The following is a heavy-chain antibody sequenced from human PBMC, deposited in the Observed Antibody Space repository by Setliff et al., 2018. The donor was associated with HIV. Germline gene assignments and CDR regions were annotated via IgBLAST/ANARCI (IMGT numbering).Heavy chain of an antibody. J-gene: IGHJ4*02. CDR1: GGSISSYY. D-gene: IGHD5-18*01. CDR2: IYYSGST. V-gene: IGHV4-59*01. Sequence: SETLSLTCTVSGGSISSYYWSWIRQSPGKGLEWLGYIYYSGSTNYNPSLKSRVTISVDRSKNQFSLKLNSVTAADTAVYYCARSPGVDTNMAFDYWGQGMLVTVSS. CDR3: ARSPGVDTNMAFDY.